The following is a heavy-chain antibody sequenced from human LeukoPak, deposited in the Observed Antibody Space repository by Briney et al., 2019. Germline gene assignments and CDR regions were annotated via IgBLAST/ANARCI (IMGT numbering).Heavy chain of an antibody. Sequence: PGGSLRLSCAASGFTFSSYGMHWVRQAPGKGLEWVAVIWYDGSNKYYADSVKGRFTISRDNSKNTLYLQMNSLRAEDTAVYYCARDGPRHSSGSPAYWGQGTLVTVSS. CDR1: GFTFSSYG. J-gene: IGHJ4*02. D-gene: IGHD6-19*01. CDR2: IWYDGSNK. V-gene: IGHV3-33*01. CDR3: ARDGPRHSSGSPAY.